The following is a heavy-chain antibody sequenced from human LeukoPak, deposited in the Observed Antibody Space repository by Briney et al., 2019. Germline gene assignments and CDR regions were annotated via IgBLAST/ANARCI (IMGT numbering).Heavy chain of an antibody. CDR2: ISSSSYI. J-gene: IGHJ4*02. V-gene: IGHV3-21*01. Sequence: PGGSLRLSCAASGFTFSSYSMNWVRQAPGKGLEWVSSISSSSYIYYADSVKGRFTISRDNAKNSLYLQMNSLRAEDTAVYYCARATSSSGWAIDYWGQGTLVTVSS. CDR1: GFTFSSYS. CDR3: ARATSSSGWAIDY. D-gene: IGHD6-19*01.